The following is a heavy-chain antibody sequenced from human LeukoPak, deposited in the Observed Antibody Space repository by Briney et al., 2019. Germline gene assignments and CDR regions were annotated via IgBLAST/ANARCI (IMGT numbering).Heavy chain of an antibody. D-gene: IGHD3-9*01. CDR2: INTNTGIP. J-gene: IGHJ4*02. CDR1: GYTFTSYA. V-gene: IGHV7-4-1*02. CDR3: ARDRYFDWLSIDY. Sequence: ASVKVSCKASGYTFTSYAMNWVRQAPGQGREWMGWINTNTGIPTYAQGSTRRFLFSLHTSVSPEYLQISSLKAEDTAVYYCARDRYFDWLSIDYWGQGTLVTVSS.